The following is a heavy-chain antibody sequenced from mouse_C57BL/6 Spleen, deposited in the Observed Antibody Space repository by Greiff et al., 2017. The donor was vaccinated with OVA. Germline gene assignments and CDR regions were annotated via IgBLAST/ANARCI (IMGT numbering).Heavy chain of an antibody. D-gene: IGHD1-1*01. CDR3: ARGGLTTVPSWFAY. J-gene: IGHJ3*01. CDR1: GYTFTSYW. V-gene: IGHV1-53*01. Sequence: VQLQQSGTELVKPGASVKLSCKASGYTFTSYWMHWVKQRPGQGLEWIGNINPSNGGTNYNEKFKSKATLTVDKSSSTAYMQLSSLTSEDSAVYYCARGGLTTVPSWFAYWGQGTLVTVSA. CDR2: INPSNGGT.